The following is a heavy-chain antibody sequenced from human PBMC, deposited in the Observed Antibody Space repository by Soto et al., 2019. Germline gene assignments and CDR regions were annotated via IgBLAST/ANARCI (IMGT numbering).Heavy chain of an antibody. D-gene: IGHD2-15*01. V-gene: IGHV1-18*01. CDR1: GYTFTSYG. J-gene: IGHJ5*02. CDR2: ISAYNGNT. Sequence: ASVKVSCKASGYTFTSYGISWVRQAPGQGLEWMGWISAYNGNTNYAQKLQGRVTKTTDTSTSTAYMELRSLRSDDTAVYYCARIVYCSGGSCYEANWFDPWGQGTLVTVSS. CDR3: ARIVYCSGGSCYEANWFDP.